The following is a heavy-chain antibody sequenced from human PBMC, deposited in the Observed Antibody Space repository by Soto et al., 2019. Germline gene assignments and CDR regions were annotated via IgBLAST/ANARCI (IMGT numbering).Heavy chain of an antibody. V-gene: IGHV1-3*01. J-gene: IGHJ3*02. Sequence: ASVKGSCKASGYTFTSYAMHWVRQAPGQRLEWMGWINAGNGNTKYSQKFQGRVTITRDTSASTAYMELSSLRSEDTAVYYYARDPFVGVDDAYDIWAGGTMVTVSS. CDR3: ARDPFVGVDDAYDI. CDR2: INAGNGNT. D-gene: IGHD3-16*02. CDR1: GYTFTSYA.